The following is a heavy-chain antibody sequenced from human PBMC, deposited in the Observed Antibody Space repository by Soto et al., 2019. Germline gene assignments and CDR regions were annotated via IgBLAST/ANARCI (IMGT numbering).Heavy chain of an antibody. CDR2: INHSGST. CDR3: ARGYCSGGSCQLLDY. V-gene: IGHV4-34*01. D-gene: IGHD2-15*01. Sequence: ETLSLTCAVYGGSFSGYYWSWIRQPPGKGLEWIGEINHSGSTNYNPSLKSRVTISVDTSKNQFSLKLSSVTAADTAVYYCARGYCSGGSCQLLDYWGQGTLVTVSS. CDR1: GGSFSGYY. J-gene: IGHJ4*02.